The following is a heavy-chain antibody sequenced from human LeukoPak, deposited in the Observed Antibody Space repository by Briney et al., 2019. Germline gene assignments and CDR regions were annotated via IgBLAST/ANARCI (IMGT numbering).Heavy chain of an antibody. D-gene: IGHD1-26*01. CDR3: ATPIVGAKTITYAFDI. V-gene: IGHV1-24*01. CDR2: FDPEDGET. Sequence: GASVKVSCKVSGYTLTELSMHWVRQAPGKGLEWMGGFDPEDGETIYAQKFQGRVTMTEDTSTDTAYMELSSLRSEDTAVYYCATPIVGAKTITYAFDIWGQGTMVTVSS. J-gene: IGHJ3*02. CDR1: GYTLTELS.